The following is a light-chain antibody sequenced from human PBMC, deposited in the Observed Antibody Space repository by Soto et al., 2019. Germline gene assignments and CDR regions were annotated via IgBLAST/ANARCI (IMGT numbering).Light chain of an antibody. V-gene: IGKV3-20*01. Sequence: EIVLTQSPATLSLSPGERAPLSCRASQTVSSYLAWYQQKPGQAPRLLIYDASNRATGIPDRFIGSGSGTDFTLTISRLEPEDFAVYYCQQYGSSGTFGQGTKVDI. CDR2: DAS. CDR3: QQYGSSGT. J-gene: IGKJ1*01. CDR1: QTVSSY.